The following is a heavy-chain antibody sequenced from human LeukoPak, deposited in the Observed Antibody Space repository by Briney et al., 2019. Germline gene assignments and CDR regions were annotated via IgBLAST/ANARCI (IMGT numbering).Heavy chain of an antibody. CDR1: GYTFTIFG. Sequence: GASVKVSCKASGYTFTIFGVSWVRQAPGQGLEWMGRISPYNGNTNYTQKLQGRVTMTTDTSTTTAYMELRSLRSDDTAVYYCARSGSYRSSYDYWGQGTRVTVSS. CDR2: ISPYNGNT. V-gene: IGHV1-18*01. D-gene: IGHD1-26*01. CDR3: ARSGSYRSSYDY. J-gene: IGHJ4*02.